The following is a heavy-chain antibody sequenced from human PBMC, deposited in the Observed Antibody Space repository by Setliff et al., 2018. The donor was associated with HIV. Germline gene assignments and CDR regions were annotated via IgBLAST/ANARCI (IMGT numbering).Heavy chain of an antibody. V-gene: IGHV3-48*04. D-gene: IGHD2-15*01. Sequence: PGGSLRLSCAASGFTFSSYTMNWVRQAPGKGLDWVSYISSSGSTIYYADSVKGRFTVYRDNTKNSLYLQMNILRTEDTAVYYCARDLVVIPQPMGLHDAFDIWGQGTMVTVSS. CDR1: GFTFSSYT. J-gene: IGHJ3*02. CDR2: ISSSGSTI. CDR3: ARDLVVIPQPMGLHDAFDI.